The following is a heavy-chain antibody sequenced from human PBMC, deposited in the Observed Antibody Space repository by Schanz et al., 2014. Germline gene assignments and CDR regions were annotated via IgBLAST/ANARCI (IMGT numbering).Heavy chain of an antibody. CDR3: ARAHGNNWYGKGLDY. J-gene: IGHJ4*02. V-gene: IGHV3-23*04. CDR2: ISASGGST. CDR1: GFTFSSYA. Sequence: EVRLVESGGGLVQPGGSLRLSCAASGFTFSSYAMSWVRQAPGKGLEWVSTISASGGSTYYADSVKGRFTISRDSPKNTLYLQMNSLRADDTAVYFCARAHGNNWYGKGLDYWGQGTQVTVSS. D-gene: IGHD1-1*01.